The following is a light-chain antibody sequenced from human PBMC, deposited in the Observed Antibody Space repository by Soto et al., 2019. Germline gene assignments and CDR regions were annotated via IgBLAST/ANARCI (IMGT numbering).Light chain of an antibody. CDR2: DVS. V-gene: IGLV2-14*01. CDR3: SSYTSSSSV. CDR1: SSEVGGYNY. Sequence: QSALTQPASVSGSPGQSITISCTGTSSEVGGYNYVSWYQQHPGKAPKLMIYDVSNRPSGVSNRFSGSKSGNTASLTISGLQAEDEADYYCSSYTSSSSVFGTGTKVTVL. J-gene: IGLJ1*01.